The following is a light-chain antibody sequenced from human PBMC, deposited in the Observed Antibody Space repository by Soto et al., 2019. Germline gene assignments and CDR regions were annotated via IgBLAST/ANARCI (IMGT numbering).Light chain of an antibody. J-gene: IGLJ3*02. CDR2: GNS. CDR1: SSNIGAGYD. Sequence: QSVLTQPPSVSGAPGQRVTISCTGSSSNIGAGYDVHWYQQLPGTAPKLLIYGNSNRPSGVPDRFSGSKSDTSASLAITGLQAEDEADHYCQSYDSSLSGWVFGGGTKLTVL. CDR3: QSYDSSLSGWV. V-gene: IGLV1-40*01.